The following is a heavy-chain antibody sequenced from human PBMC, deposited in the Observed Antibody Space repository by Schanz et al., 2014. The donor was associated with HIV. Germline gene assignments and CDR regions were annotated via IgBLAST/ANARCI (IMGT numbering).Heavy chain of an antibody. V-gene: IGHV3-33*08. D-gene: IGHD6-19*01. CDR3: STDIAVAGRGGLDL. CDR2: IWYDGSNK. CDR1: GLTFSSYG. J-gene: IGHJ6*02. Sequence: QVQLVESGGGVVQPGRSLRLSCAGSGLTFSSYGMHWVRQAPGKGLEWVAVIWYDGSNKYYADSVKGRFTISRDNSKNTLYLQMNSLRPEDTAVYYCSTDIAVAGRGGLDLWGQGTTVTVAS.